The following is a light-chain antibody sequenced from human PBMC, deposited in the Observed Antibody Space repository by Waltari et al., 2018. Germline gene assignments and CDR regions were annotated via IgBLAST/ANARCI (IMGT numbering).Light chain of an antibody. V-gene: IGKV1-5*03. CDR2: KAS. Sequence: IQMTQSPSTLSASVGDRVIITCRASQSINNWLAWYQQKSGRAHKLLLYKASCLESGVPSRFSGSGYGTEFPLTISSLQPDDFATYYCQQYTGYSYTFGQGTKLEIK. J-gene: IGKJ2*01. CDR3: QQYTGYSYT. CDR1: QSINNW.